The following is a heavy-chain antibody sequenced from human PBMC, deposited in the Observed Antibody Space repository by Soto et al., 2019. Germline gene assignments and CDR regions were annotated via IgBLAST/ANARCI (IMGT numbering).Heavy chain of an antibody. Sequence: QVQLVESGGGVVQPGRSLRLSCAATGISFSSYSMNWVRQTPGKGLEWVAVISFDGGNKFYGDSVKGRFTVSRDISKNTLFLQMNSLRAEDTAVYYCARGMTFFGQSITGGVPGLDVWGQGTTVTVS. CDR1: GISFSSYS. CDR2: ISFDGGNK. J-gene: IGHJ6*02. D-gene: IGHD3-3*01. CDR3: ARGMTFFGQSITGGVPGLDV. V-gene: IGHV3-30*03.